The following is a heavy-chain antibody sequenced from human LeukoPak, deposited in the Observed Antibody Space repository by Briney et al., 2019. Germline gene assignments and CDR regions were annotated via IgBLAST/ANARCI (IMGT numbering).Heavy chain of an antibody. CDR2: IYYSGST. D-gene: IGHD3-22*01. J-gene: IGHJ5*02. CDR1: GGSISSYY. CDR3: ARVRYYLPWIDP. V-gene: IGHV4-59*01. Sequence: SETLSLTCTVSGGSISSYYWSWIRQPPGKGLEWIGYIYYSGSTNYNPSLKSRVTISVDTSKNQFSLKLSSVTAADTAVYYCARVRYYLPWIDPWGQGTLVTVSS.